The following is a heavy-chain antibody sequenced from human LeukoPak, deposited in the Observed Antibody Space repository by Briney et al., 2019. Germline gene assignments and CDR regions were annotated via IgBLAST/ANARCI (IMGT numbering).Heavy chain of an antibody. CDR2: IRYDGSNK. V-gene: IGHV3-30*02. J-gene: IGHJ3*02. CDR1: GFTFNNIW. D-gene: IGHD3-16*02. CDR3: AKDGFYDYVWGSYRLYTDAFDI. Sequence: GGSLRLSCVDSGFTFNNIWMTWVRQAPGKGLEWVAFIRYDGSNKYYADSVKGRFTISRDNSKNTLYLQMNSLRAEDTAVYYCAKDGFYDYVWGSYRLYTDAFDIWGQGTMVTVSS.